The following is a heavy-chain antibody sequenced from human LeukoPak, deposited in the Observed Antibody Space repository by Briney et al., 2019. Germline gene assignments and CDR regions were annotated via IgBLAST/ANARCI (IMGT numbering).Heavy chain of an antibody. CDR1: GFTFSSYA. J-gene: IGHJ4*02. V-gene: IGHV3-48*01. D-gene: IGHD3-16*01. CDR3: ASGAAFDY. Sequence: GGSLRLSCAASGFTFSSYAMTWVRQAPGKGLEWVSYISSSSSTIYYADSVKGRFTISRDNAKNSLYLQMNSLRAEDTAVYYCASGAAFDYWGQGTLVTVSS. CDR2: ISSSSSTI.